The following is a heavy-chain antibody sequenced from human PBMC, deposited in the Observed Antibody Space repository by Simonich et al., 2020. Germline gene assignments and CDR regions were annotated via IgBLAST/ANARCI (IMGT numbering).Heavy chain of an antibody. V-gene: IGHV1-18*01. CDR2: ISAYNGNT. D-gene: IGHD2-15*01. CDR1: GYTFTSYG. CDR3: ARTHRWYFDY. Sequence: QVQLVQSGAEVKKPGASVKVSCKASGYTFTSYGISWVRQAPGQGLAWMGWISAYNGNTNYAQKLQGRGTMTTDTATSTAYMERRRMRSDDTAVYYCARTHRWYFDYWGQGTLVTVSS. J-gene: IGHJ4*02.